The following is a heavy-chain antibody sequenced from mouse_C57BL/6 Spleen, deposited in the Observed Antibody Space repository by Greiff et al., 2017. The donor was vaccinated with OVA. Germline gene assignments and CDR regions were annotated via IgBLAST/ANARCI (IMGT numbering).Heavy chain of an antibody. V-gene: IGHV3-6*01. J-gene: IGHJ2*01. CDR1: GYSITSGYY. Sequence: EVKLMESGPGLVKPSQSLSLTCSVTGYSITSGYYWNWIRQFPGNKLEWMGYISYDGSNNYNPSLKNRISITRDTSTNQFFLKLNSVTTEDTATYYCARGITTVVAKDFDYWGQGTTLTVSS. CDR3: ARGITTVVAKDFDY. CDR2: ISYDGSN. D-gene: IGHD1-1*01.